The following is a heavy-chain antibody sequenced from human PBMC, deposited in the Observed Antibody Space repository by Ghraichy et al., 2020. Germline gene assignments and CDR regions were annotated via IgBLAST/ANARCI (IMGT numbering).Heavy chain of an antibody. CDR1: GFTFSSYS. CDR3: ARERGSYSILDV. Sequence: AGSLRLSCAASGFTFSSYSMNWVRQAPGKGLEWVSSISSSGSYIYYADSVKGRFTISRDNAKNSLYLQMNSLRAEDTAVYYCARERGSYSILDVWGQGTTVTVSS. D-gene: IGHD6-13*01. CDR2: ISSSGSYI. J-gene: IGHJ6*02. V-gene: IGHV3-21*01.